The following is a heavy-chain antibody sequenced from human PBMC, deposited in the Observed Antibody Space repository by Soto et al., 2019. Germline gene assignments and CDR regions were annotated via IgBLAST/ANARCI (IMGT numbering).Heavy chain of an antibody. J-gene: IGHJ6*02. D-gene: IGHD2-2*01. V-gene: IGHV1-69*13. Sequence: ASVKVSCKASGGTFSSYAISWVRQAPGQGLEWMGGIIPIFGTANYAQKFQGRVTITADESTSTAYMELSSLRSEDTAVYYCATQKPKMDWANIYCSSTSCHPSPYYYGMDVWGQGTTVTVSS. CDR2: IIPIFGTA. CDR3: ATQKPKMDWANIYCSSTSCHPSPYYYGMDV. CDR1: GGTFSSYA.